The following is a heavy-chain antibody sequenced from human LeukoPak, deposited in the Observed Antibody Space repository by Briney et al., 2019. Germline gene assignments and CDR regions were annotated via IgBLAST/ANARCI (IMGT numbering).Heavy chain of an antibody. CDR3: ARAGTGSYLFDY. CDR2: IYTSVST. J-gene: IGHJ4*02. D-gene: IGHD1-26*01. CDR1: GGSIGRYY. Sequence: PSETLSLTCTVSGGSIGRYYWTWIRQPAGKGLEWIGHIYTSVSTNYNPSLKSRVTVSVDTSKNQIFLRLTSVSAADTAVYYCARAGTGSYLFDYWGQGTLVTLSS. V-gene: IGHV4-4*07.